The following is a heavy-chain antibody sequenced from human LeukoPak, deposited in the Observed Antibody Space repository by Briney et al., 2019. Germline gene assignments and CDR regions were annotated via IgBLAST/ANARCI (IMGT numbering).Heavy chain of an antibody. CDR2: ISYDGSDK. CDR1: GFTFSNFG. D-gene: IGHD3-10*01. J-gene: IGHJ4*02. CDR3: AVIDYYGSGSTQNFDY. V-gene: IGHV3-30*03. Sequence: PGRSLRLSCAVSGFTFSNFGMHWVRQAPGKGLEWVAFISYDGSDKHYADSVKGRFTISRDNSKNTLYVQMNSLRAEDTAVYYCAVIDYYGSGSTQNFDYWGQGTLVTVSS.